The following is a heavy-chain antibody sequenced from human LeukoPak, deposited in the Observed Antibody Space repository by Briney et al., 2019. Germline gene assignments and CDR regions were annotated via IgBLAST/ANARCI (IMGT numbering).Heavy chain of an antibody. J-gene: IGHJ6*03. V-gene: IGHV1-69*13. CDR2: IIPIFGTA. CDR1: GGTFSSYA. CDR3: ARGILYGDYGYYYYMDV. Sequence: ASVKVSCKASGGTFSSYAISWVRQAPGQGLEWMGGIIPIFGTANYAQKFQGRVTITADESTSTAYMELSSLRSEDTAVYYCARGILYGDYGYYYYMDVWGKGTTVTVSS. D-gene: IGHD4-17*01.